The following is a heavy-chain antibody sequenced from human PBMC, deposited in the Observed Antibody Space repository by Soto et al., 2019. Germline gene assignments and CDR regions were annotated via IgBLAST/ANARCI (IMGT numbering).Heavy chain of an antibody. D-gene: IGHD4-17*01. Sequence: QVQLVESGGGLVKPGGSLRLSCAASGFTFSDYYMSWLRQAPGQGLEWVSYISSSGSTIYYADSVKGRFTISRDNAKNSLYLQMNSLIAEDTAVYYCARVPYDYGLNDAFDIWGQGTMVTVSS. CDR1: GFTFSDYY. J-gene: IGHJ3*02. CDR3: ARVPYDYGLNDAFDI. CDR2: ISSSGSTI. V-gene: IGHV3-11*01.